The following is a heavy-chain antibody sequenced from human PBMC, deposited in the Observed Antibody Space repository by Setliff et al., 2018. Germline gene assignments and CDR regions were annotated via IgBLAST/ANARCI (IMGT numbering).Heavy chain of an antibody. CDR1: GDSMSFSY. CDR2: INHSGST. CDR3: ARSFSRREKFLLDY. V-gene: IGHV4-34*01. Sequence: SETLSLTCSVSGDSMSFSYWSWIRQPPGKGLEWIGEINHSGSTNYNPSLKSRVTISMDTSKNQFSLKVSSVTAADTAVYYCARSFSRREKFLLDYWGQGALVTVSS. J-gene: IGHJ4*02.